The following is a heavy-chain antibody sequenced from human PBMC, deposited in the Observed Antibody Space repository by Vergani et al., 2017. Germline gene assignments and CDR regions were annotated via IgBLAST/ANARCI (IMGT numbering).Heavy chain of an antibody. CDR2: ISGSSGNT. V-gene: IGHV3-23*01. CDR3: AKASTVTGIYYFDY. CDR1: GFTFNNYA. Sequence: EVQLLESGGGLVQPGGSLRVSCAASGFTFNNYAMTWVRQAPGKGLEWVSVISGSSGNTYYADSVKGRFTISRDNFKNTLFLQTNSLRAEDTAVYFCAKASTVTGIYYFDYWGQGTLVTVSS. J-gene: IGHJ4*02. D-gene: IGHD6-19*01.